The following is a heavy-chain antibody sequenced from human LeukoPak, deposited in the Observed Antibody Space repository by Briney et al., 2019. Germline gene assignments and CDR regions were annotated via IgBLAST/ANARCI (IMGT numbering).Heavy chain of an antibody. J-gene: IGHJ4*02. CDR1: GGSISSYY. CDR2: IYYSGST. D-gene: IGHD5/OR15-5a*01. V-gene: IGHV4-59*01. Sequence: SETLSLTCTVSGGSISSYYWSWIRQPPGKGLEWIGYIYYSGSTNYNPSLKSRVTISVDTSKNQFSLKLSSVTAADTAIYYCAKGRVYADYWGQGTLVTVSS. CDR3: AKGRVYADY.